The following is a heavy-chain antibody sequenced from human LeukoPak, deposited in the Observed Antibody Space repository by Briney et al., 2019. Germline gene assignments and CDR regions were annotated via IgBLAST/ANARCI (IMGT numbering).Heavy chain of an antibody. CDR2: ISGSGGST. CDR3: ATTYGYYFDY. Sequence: GGSLRLSCAASGFTFSSYAMSWGRQAPGKGLEWVSAISGSGGSTYYADSAKGRFTISRDNSKNTLYLQMNSLRAEDTAVYYCATTYGYYFDYWGQGTLVTVSS. D-gene: IGHD4-17*01. CDR1: GFTFSSYA. V-gene: IGHV3-23*01. J-gene: IGHJ4*02.